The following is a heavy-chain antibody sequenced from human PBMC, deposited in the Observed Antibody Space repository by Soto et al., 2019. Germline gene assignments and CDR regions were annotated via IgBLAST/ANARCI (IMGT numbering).Heavy chain of an antibody. Sequence: VGSLRLSCAASGFTFSSYAMHWVRQAPGKGLEWVAVISYDGSNKYYADSVKGRFTISRDNSKNTLYLHMNSLRAEDTAVYYCARDTRTYYDFWSGSTDYWGQGTLVTVSS. J-gene: IGHJ4*02. D-gene: IGHD3-3*01. V-gene: IGHV3-30-3*01. CDR3: ARDTRTYYDFWSGSTDY. CDR2: ISYDGSNK. CDR1: GFTFSSYA.